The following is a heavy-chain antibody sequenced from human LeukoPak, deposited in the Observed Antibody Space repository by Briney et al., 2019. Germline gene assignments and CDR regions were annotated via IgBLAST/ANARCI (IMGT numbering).Heavy chain of an antibody. V-gene: IGHV3-53*01. Sequence: GSLRLSCAASGFTVSSIHMVWVRQAPGKGLEWVSVTYTGGNSYYADSVKGRFIISRDISKNTLYLQMNSLRAEDSALYYCARGGRGSAAVVAPRSFDIWGQGTMVTVSS. D-gene: IGHD3-22*01. CDR1: GFTVSSIH. J-gene: IGHJ3*02. CDR3: ARGGRGSAAVVAPRSFDI. CDR2: TYTGGNS.